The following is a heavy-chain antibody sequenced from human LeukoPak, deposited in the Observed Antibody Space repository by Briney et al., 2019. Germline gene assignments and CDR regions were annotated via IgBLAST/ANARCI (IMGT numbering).Heavy chain of an antibody. V-gene: IGHV4-59*01. D-gene: IGHD7-27*01. CDR3: ARRPNWGPVFDY. Sequence: PSETLSLTCTVSGGSISSYYWGWIRQPPGKGLEWIGYIFYNGSTNYNPSLKSRVTISIDTSKNQFSLNLSSVTAADTAVYCCARRPNWGPVFDYWGQGTLVTVSS. CDR2: IFYNGST. CDR1: GGSISSYY. J-gene: IGHJ4*02.